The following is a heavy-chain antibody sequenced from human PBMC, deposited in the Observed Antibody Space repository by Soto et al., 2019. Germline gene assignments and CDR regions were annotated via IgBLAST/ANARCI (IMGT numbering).Heavy chain of an antibody. CDR2: VYYSGST. V-gene: IGHV4-61*03. Sequence: PPGKGLEWIGYVYYSGSTNYNPSLKNRVTMSVDTSRNLFSLKLTSVTAAYPTMYYCARNLHDYF. CDR3: ARNLHDYF. D-gene: IGHD4-4*01. J-gene: IGHJ4*01.